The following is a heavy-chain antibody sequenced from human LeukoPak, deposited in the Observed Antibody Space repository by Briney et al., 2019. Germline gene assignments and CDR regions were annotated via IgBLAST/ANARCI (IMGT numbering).Heavy chain of an antibody. CDR3: ARGGYDFDY. Sequence: SETLSLTCTVSGGSVSSYYWSWIRQPPGKGLEWIGYIYYSGSTNYNPSLKSRVTISVDTSKNQFSLKLSSVTAADTAVYYCARGGYDFDYWGQGTLVTVSS. V-gene: IGHV4-59*02. J-gene: IGHJ4*02. CDR2: IYYSGST. CDR1: GGSVSSYY. D-gene: IGHD5-12*01.